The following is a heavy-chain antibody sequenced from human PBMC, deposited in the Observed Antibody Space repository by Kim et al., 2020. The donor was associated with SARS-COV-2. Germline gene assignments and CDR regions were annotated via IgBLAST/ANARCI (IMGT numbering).Heavy chain of an antibody. V-gene: IGHV3-30*18. CDR2: IYYIGRNK. J-gene: IGHJ4*02. D-gene: IGHD3-10*01. CDR3: AKDWGFGDPYHDY. Sequence: GGSLRLSCAASGFTFSSYAMTWVRQAPGKGLEWVAVIYYIGRNKYYADSVKGRFTISRDNSKNTLYLQRNSLRAEATAVYYCAKDWGFGDPYHDYWGQGTLVTVSS. CDR1: GFTFSSYA.